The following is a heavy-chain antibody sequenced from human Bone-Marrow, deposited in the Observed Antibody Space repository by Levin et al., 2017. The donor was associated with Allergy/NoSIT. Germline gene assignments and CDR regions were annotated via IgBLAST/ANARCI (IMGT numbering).Heavy chain of an antibody. CDR3: ARGSPDAFDV. CDR1: GGSFTGDNYY. Sequence: ASETLSLTCTVSGGSFTGDNYYWTWIRQPPGKGLECVGHIYSRGATHSNPSLKSRATISLDMSKNQFSLRLTSVTVADTAVYYCARGSPDAFDVWGQGTLVTVSS. CDR2: IYSRGAT. J-gene: IGHJ3*01. V-gene: IGHV4-30-4*01.